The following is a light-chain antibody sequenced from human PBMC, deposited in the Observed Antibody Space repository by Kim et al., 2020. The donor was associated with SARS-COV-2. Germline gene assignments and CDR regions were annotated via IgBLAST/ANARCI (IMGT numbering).Light chain of an antibody. CDR2: GAS. CDR3: QQYGSSLYT. J-gene: IGKJ2*01. Sequence: EIVLTQSPGTLSLSPGERATLSCRASQSVSSSYLAWYQQKPGQAPRLLIYGASSRATGIPDRFSGSGSGTDFTLTISSLEPEDFAVYYCQQYGSSLYTFGQGTKLEI. V-gene: IGKV3-20*01. CDR1: QSVSSSY.